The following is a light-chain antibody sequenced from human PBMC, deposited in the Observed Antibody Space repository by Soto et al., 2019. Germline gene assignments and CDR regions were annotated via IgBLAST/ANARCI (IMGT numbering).Light chain of an antibody. Sequence: QSALTQPASVSGSPGQSITTSCTGTSSDVGGYNYVSWYQQHPGKAPKLMIYDVSNRPSGVSNRFSGSKSGNTASLTISGLQAEDEAYYYCSSYTSSSSLGFGTGTKLTVL. CDR3: SSYTSSSSLG. V-gene: IGLV2-14*01. J-gene: IGLJ1*01. CDR2: DVS. CDR1: SSDVGGYNY.